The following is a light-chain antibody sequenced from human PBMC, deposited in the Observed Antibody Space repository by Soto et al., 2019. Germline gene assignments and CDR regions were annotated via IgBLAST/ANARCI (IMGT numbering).Light chain of an antibody. CDR2: WAS. J-gene: IGKJ1*01. Sequence: DIVMTQSPDSLAVSLGERTTINCRSSQSVLHRSKRKNYLAWYQQKAGQPPKLLISWASTRESGVPDRFSGSGSGTDFTLTISSLQAEDVATYYCQQYYSGRTFVQGTKVEI. CDR1: QSVLHRSKRKNY. CDR3: QQYYSGRT. V-gene: IGKV4-1*01.